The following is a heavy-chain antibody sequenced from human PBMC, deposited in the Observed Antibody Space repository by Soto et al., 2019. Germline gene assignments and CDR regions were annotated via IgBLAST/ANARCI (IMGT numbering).Heavy chain of an antibody. CDR3: ASSMSGDTAMDMDV. CDR2: TYYRSKWYN. J-gene: IGHJ6*03. V-gene: IGHV6-1*01. Sequence: SQNLSLTCAISGDSGSSNSAAWNWIRQSPSRGLEWLGRTYYRSKWYNDYAVSVKSRITINPDTSKNQFSLQLNSVTPEDTAVYYCASSMSGDTAMDMDVWGKGTTVTVSS. CDR1: GDSGSSNSAA. D-gene: IGHD5-18*01.